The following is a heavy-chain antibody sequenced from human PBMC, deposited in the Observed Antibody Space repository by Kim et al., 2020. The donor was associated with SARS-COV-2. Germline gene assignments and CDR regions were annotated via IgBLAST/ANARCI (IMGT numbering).Heavy chain of an antibody. Sequence: GGSLRLSCAASGFTFSSYAMHWVRQAPGKGLEWVAVISYDGSNKYYADSVKGRFTISRDNSKNTLYLQMNSLSAEDTAVYYCAFTRRRYYGSGSYRSCYVDYWGQGNLVTVSS. CDR2: ISYDGSNK. CDR3: AFTRRRYYGSGSYRSCYVDY. CDR1: GFTFSSYA. J-gene: IGHJ4*02. D-gene: IGHD3-10*01. V-gene: IGHV3-30*04.